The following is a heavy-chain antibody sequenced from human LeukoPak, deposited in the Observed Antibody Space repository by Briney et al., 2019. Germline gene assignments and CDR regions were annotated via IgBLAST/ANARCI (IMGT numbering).Heavy chain of an antibody. V-gene: IGHV3-7*04. D-gene: IGHD2-21*01. CDR1: GFNFSDSR. J-gene: IGHJ4*02. CDR2: INRDGTEK. Sequence: GGSLRLSCAISGFNFSDSRMTWVRQAPGKGLQWVANINRDGTEKHFLDSVEGRFTISRDNAKKSLYLQMSSLRPQDTAVYFCVRGDWYFESWGQGTLVTVSS. CDR3: VRGDWYFES.